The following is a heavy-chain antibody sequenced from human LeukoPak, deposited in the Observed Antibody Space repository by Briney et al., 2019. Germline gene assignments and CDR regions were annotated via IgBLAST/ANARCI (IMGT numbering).Heavy chain of an antibody. Sequence: PSETLSLTCSVSGGSISSYSWNWIRQPAGKGLEWIGRFYTSGTTNYNPSLKSRVTMSIDTSKNQVSLKMRSVTAADTAVYYCARTAVTLDWYFDLWGRGTLVSVSS. V-gene: IGHV4-4*07. CDR1: GGSISSYS. D-gene: IGHD4-23*01. CDR2: FYTSGTT. J-gene: IGHJ2*01. CDR3: ARTAVTLDWYFDL.